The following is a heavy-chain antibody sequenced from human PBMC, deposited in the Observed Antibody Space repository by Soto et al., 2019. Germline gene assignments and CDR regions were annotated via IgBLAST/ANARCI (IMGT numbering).Heavy chain of an antibody. V-gene: IGHV3-23*01. Sequence: GGSLRLSCAASGFTFSSYAMSWVRQAPGKGLEWVSAISGSGGSTYYADSVKGRFTISRDNSKNTLYLQMNSLRAEDTAVYYCANTNSYCGGDCYLAYWGQGTLVTVSS. CDR2: ISGSGGST. CDR3: ANTNSYCGGDCYLAY. CDR1: GFTFSSYA. J-gene: IGHJ4*02. D-gene: IGHD2-21*02.